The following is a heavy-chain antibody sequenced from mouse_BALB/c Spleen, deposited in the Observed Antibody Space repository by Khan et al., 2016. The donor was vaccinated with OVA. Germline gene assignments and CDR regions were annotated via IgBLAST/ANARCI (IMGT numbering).Heavy chain of an antibody. D-gene: IGHD1-1*01. Sequence: EVQLQESGPGLVKPSQSLSLTCTVTGYSITSNYAWNWIRQFPGTKLEWMGYISYRGSTNYKPSLKSRISITRDTSKNQFFLQLNSVTTEDTAAYYCARGNSYGYAMDYWGRGTSITVSS. V-gene: IGHV3-2*02. J-gene: IGHJ4*01. CDR1: GYSITSNYA. CDR3: ARGNSYGYAMDY. CDR2: ISYRGST.